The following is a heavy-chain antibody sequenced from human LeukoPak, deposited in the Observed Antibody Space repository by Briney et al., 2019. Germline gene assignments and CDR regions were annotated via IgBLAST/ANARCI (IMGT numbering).Heavy chain of an antibody. CDR3: AKEHMAAAVYYFDY. V-gene: IGHV3-48*04. CDR1: GFTFSTYS. J-gene: IGHJ4*02. CDR2: ISSGSNTI. Sequence: GGSLRLSCAASGFTFSTYSMNWVRQAPGKGLEWVSYISSGSNTIYYADSVKGRFTISRDNAKNSLYLQMNSLRAEDTAVYYCAKEHMAAAVYYFDYWGQGTLVTVSS. D-gene: IGHD2-15*01.